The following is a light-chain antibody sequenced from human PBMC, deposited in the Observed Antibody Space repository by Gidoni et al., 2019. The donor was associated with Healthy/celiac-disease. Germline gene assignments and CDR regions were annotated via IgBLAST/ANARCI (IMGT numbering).Light chain of an antibody. CDR3: QQYNSYPWT. V-gene: IGKV1-5*03. CDR1: QSISSW. Sequence: DIQMTQSPSTLSASVGDRVTITCRASQSISSWLAWYQQKPEKAPKLLIYKASSLERGVPSRFSGSGSGTEFTLTISSLQPDDFATYYCQQYNSYPWTFGQGTKVEIK. J-gene: IGKJ1*01. CDR2: KAS.